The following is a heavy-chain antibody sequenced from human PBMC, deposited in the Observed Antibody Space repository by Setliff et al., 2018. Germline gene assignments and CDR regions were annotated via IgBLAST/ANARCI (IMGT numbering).Heavy chain of an antibody. CDR3: ARLVVPAAIDY. Sequence: SETLSLTCAVSGYSISSGYYWGWIRQPPGKGLEWIGSIYHSGSTYYNPSLKSRVTISVDTSKNQFSLKLSSVTAADTAVYYCARLVVPAAIDYWGQGTLVTVSS. V-gene: IGHV4-38-2*01. D-gene: IGHD2-2*02. J-gene: IGHJ4*02. CDR2: IYHSGST. CDR1: GYSISSGYY.